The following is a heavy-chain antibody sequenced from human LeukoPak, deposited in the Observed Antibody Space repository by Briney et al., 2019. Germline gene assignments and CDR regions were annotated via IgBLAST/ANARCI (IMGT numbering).Heavy chain of an antibody. V-gene: IGHV1-69*06. Sequence: SVKISCKASGGTFSSYAISWVRQATGQGLEWMGGIIPTFGTANYAQKFQGRVTITADKSTSTAYMELRSLRSDDTAVYYCARHEDYGSFVHVDYWGQGTLVTVSS. CDR2: IIPTFGTA. J-gene: IGHJ4*02. D-gene: IGHD4-17*01. CDR3: ARHEDYGSFVHVDY. CDR1: GGTFSSYA.